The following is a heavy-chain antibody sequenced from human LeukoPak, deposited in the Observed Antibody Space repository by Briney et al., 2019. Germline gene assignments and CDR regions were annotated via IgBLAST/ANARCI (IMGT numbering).Heavy chain of an antibody. CDR1: GGTLSSYA. Sequence: VASVKVSCKASGGTLSSYAISRVRQAPGQGLEWMGGIIPIFGTANYAQKFQGRVTITADESTSTAYMELSSLRSEDTAVYYCARDLNGGTYFDYWGQGTLVTVSS. J-gene: IGHJ4*02. D-gene: IGHD2-15*01. CDR3: ARDLNGGTYFDY. CDR2: IIPIFGTA. V-gene: IGHV1-69*13.